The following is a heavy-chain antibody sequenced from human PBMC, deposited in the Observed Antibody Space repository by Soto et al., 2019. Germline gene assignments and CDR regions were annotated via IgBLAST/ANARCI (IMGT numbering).Heavy chain of an antibody. D-gene: IGHD3-10*01. CDR1: GFTLSSYA. CDR3: AKDAISMVRGVNNWFDP. J-gene: IGHJ5*02. Sequence: GGSLRRSCAASGFTLSSYAMTWVRQAPAKGLEWVSGISGGGGVSTYYADSVKSRFTISRDNSMNTLYLQMNRLRAEDTAVYYCAKDAISMVRGVNNWFDPWGQGTLVTVSS. V-gene: IGHV3-23*01. CDR2: ISGGGGVST.